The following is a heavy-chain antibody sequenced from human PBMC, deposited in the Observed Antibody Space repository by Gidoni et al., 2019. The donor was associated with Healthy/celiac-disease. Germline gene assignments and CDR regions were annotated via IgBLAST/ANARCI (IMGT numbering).Heavy chain of an antibody. J-gene: IGHJ6*02. CDR3: ARGKLERPHPPRYYYYYGMDV. V-gene: IGHV4-34*01. CDR1: GGSFSGYY. D-gene: IGHD1-1*01. Sequence: QVQLQQWGAGLLKPSETLSLTCAVYGGSFSGYYWSWLRQPPGKGLEWFGEINHSGSTNYNPSLKRRVSISVDTSKNQFSLKLSSVTAADTAVYYCARGKLERPHPPRYYYYYGMDVWGQGTTVTVSS. CDR2: INHSGST.